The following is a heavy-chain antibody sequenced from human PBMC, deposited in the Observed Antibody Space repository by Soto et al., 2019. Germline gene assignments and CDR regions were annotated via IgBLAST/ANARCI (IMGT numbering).Heavy chain of an antibody. CDR3: TKRRSARPGFDAFDL. V-gene: IGHV3-9*01. CDR1: GFTFEAYS. Sequence: GGSLRLSCAASGFTFEAYSLHWVRQLPGKGLEWVAGISGDSGSSGYADSVRGRFTVSRDNAKNSLFLQMSSLSPEDTALYYCTKRRSARPGFDAFDLWGQGAMVTVSS. CDR2: ISGDSGSS. J-gene: IGHJ3*01.